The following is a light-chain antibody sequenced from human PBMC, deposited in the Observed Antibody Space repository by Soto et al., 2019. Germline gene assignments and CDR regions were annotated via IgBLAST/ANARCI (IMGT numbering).Light chain of an antibody. V-gene: IGKV2-28*01. CDR3: MQHLQAPRT. CDR1: QSLRHSNGYNY. CDR2: LGF. J-gene: IGKJ1*01. Sequence: DIVMTQSPLSLPVTPGEPASISCRYSQSLRHSNGYNYFDWYLQKPRQSPQLLIYLGFNRPSGVPDKFCGSGSCTDDTLKISRVEAEDVGVYYCMQHLQAPRTFGQGTKVEIK.